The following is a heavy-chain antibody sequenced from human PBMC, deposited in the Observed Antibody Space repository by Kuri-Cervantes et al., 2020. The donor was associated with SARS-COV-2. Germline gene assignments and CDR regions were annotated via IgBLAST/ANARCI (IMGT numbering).Heavy chain of an antibody. V-gene: IGHV3-48*03. CDR2: ISSSGSTI. J-gene: IGHJ4*02. D-gene: IGHD6-6*01. CDR3: ARGSAYPYSSSPPFDY. Sequence: GESLKISCAASGFTFSSYAMSWVRQAPGKGLEWVSYISSSGSTIYYADSVKGRFTISRDNAKNSLYLQMNSLRAEDTAVYYCARGSAYPYSSSPPFDYWGQGTLVTVSS. CDR1: GFTFSSYA.